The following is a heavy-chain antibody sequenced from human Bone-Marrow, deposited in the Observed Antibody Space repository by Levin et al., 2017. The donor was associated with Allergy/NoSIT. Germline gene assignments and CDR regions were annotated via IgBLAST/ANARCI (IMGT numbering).Heavy chain of an antibody. CDR1: GDSMNTYF. CDR2: VSVTGST. J-gene: IGHJ5*02. Sequence: PGGSLRLSCSVSGDSMNTYFWTWIRQPAGKGLEWIGRVSVTGSTDYNPSLKSRVTISVDTSKNQFSLKLSSVTAADTAVYYCARDDIVWGGGRNWFDPWGQGTQVIVSS. D-gene: IGHD3-16*01. CDR3: ARDDIVWGGGRNWFDP. V-gene: IGHV4-4*07.